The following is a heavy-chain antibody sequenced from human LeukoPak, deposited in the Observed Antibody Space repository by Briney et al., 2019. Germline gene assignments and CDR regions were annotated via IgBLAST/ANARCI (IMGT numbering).Heavy chain of an antibody. D-gene: IGHD5-18*01. CDR2: INHSGST. Sequence: SETLSLTCAVYGGSFSGYYWSWLRQPPGKGLEWIGEINHSGSTNYNPSLKSRVTISVDTSKNQFSLKLSSVTAADTAVYYCARVLVDTATWRLDYWGQGTLVTVSS. CDR3: ARVLVDTATWRLDY. CDR1: GGSFSGYY. V-gene: IGHV4-34*01. J-gene: IGHJ4*02.